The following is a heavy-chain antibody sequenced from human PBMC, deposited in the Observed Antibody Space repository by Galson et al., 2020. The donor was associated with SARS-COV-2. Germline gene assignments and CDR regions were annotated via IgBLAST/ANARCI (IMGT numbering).Heavy chain of an antibody. D-gene: IGHD3-10*01. CDR1: GFSLSTSGVG. V-gene: IGHV2-5*02. J-gene: IGHJ5*02. CDR2: IYWDDDK. Sequence: SGPTLVTPTQTLTLTCTFYGFSLSTSGVGVGWIRQHPGKALEWLALIYWDDDKRYSPSLKSRLTLTKDTSKHQVVLTMTNMDPVDTATYYCARRSISMLRGSFDPWGQGTLVPVSS. CDR3: ARRSISMLRGSFDP.